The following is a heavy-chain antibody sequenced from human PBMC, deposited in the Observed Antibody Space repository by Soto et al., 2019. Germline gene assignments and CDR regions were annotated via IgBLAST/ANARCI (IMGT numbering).Heavy chain of an antibody. CDR2: TYYRSKWYN. Sequence: SQTLSLPCAISGDSVSSNSAAWNWIRQSPSRGLEWLGRTYYRSKWYNDYAVSVKSRITINPDTSKNQFSLQLNSVTPEDTAVYYCAREISIVVAGIYYYYGMDVWGQGTTVTVSS. CDR3: AREISIVVAGIYYYYGMDV. D-gene: IGHD6-19*01. CDR1: GDSVSSNSAA. J-gene: IGHJ6*02. V-gene: IGHV6-1*01.